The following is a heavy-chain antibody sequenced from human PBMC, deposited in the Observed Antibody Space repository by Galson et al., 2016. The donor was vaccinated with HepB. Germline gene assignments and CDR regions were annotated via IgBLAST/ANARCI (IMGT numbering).Heavy chain of an antibody. CDR3: ARSKAEYTSSWYPNDY. Sequence: SLRLSCAASGFTFSSYSMNWVRQAPGKGLEWVSSIRSSSSDMFYADSVKGRFTISRDNAKNSLFLQMNSLRAEDTALYYCARSKAEYTSSWYPNDYWSQGTLVTVSS. D-gene: IGHD6-13*01. CDR1: GFTFSSYS. J-gene: IGHJ4*02. V-gene: IGHV3-21*01. CDR2: IRSSSSDM.